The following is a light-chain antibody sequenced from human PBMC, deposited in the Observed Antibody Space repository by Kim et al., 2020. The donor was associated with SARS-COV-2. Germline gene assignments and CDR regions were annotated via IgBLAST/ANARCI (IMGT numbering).Light chain of an antibody. V-gene: IGKV3-15*01. CDR2: GAS. CDR1: QSVSSN. J-gene: IGKJ5*01. CDR3: QQYDNWPPIT. Sequence: SPGESATRSCRASQSVSSNLAWYQQKSGQAPRLLIYGASSRATGIPARFSGSGSGTEFTLTISSLQSEDFAVYYCQQYDNWPPITFGQGTRLEIK.